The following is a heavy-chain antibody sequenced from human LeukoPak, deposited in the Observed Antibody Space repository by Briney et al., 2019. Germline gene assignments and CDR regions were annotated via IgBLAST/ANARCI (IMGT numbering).Heavy chain of an antibody. CDR2: IYYSGST. CDR1: GGSFSGYY. J-gene: IGHJ6*02. D-gene: IGHD2-15*01. V-gene: IGHV4-59*01. Sequence: PSETLSLTCAVYGGSFSGYYWSWIRQPPGKGLEWIGYIYYSGSTNYNPSLKSRVTISVDTSKNQFSLKLSSVTAADTAVYYCARESGLLLPYYYYGMDVWGQGTTVTVSS. CDR3: ARESGLLLPYYYYGMDV.